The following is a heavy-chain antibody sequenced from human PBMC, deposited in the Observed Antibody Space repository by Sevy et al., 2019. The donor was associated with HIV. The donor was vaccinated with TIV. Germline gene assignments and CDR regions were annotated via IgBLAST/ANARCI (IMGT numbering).Heavy chain of an antibody. Sequence: SETLSLTCTVSGGSISSSSYYWGWIRQPPGKGLEWIGSIYYSGSTYYNPSLKSRVTISVHTSKNQFSLKLSSVTAADTAVYYCARSGGLYGDYAGIFINKYYYYYYGMDVWGQGTTVTVSS. D-gene: IGHD4-17*01. CDR3: ARSGGLYGDYAGIFINKYYYYYYGMDV. CDR1: GGSISSSSYY. CDR2: IYYSGST. J-gene: IGHJ6*02. V-gene: IGHV4-39*01.